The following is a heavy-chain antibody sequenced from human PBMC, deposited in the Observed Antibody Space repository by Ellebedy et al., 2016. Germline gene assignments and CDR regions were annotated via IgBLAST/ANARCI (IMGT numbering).Heavy chain of an antibody. CDR3: ARDGTIFGVVIHYYYYGMDV. V-gene: IGHV3-21*01. D-gene: IGHD3-3*01. CDR2: ISSSSSYI. CDR1: GFTFSSYS. Sequence: GGSLRLXCAASGFTFSSYSMNWVRQAPGKGLEWVSSISSSSSYIYYADSVKGRFTISRDNAKNSLYLQMNSLRAEGTAVYYCARDGTIFGVVIHYYYYGMDVWGQGTTVTVSS. J-gene: IGHJ6*02.